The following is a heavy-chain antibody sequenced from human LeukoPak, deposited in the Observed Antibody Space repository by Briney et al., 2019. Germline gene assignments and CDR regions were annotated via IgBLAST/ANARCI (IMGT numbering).Heavy chain of an antibody. CDR1: GFTFSNAW. CDR2: IKSKTDGGTT. V-gene: IGHV3-15*01. Sequence: PGGSLRLSCAASGFTFSNAWMSWVRQAPGKGLEWVGRIKSKTDGGTTDYAAPVKGRFTISRDDSKNTLYLQMNSLKTEDTAVYYYTTGDYDFWSGYRDYWGQGTLVTVSS. D-gene: IGHD3-3*01. J-gene: IGHJ4*02. CDR3: TTGDYDFWSGYRDY.